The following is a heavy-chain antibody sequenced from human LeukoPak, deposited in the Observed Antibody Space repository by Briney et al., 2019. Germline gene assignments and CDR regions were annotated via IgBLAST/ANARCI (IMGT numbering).Heavy chain of an antibody. Sequence: PSETLSLTCAVSGGSISSGGYSWSWIRQPPGKGLEWIGYIYHSGSTYYNPSLKSRVTISVDRSKNQFSLKLSSVTAADTAVYYCARGGRYGDRAIDYWGQGTPVTVSS. V-gene: IGHV4-30-2*01. CDR3: ARGGRYGDRAIDY. CDR2: IYHSGST. D-gene: IGHD4-17*01. CDR1: GGSISSGGYS. J-gene: IGHJ4*02.